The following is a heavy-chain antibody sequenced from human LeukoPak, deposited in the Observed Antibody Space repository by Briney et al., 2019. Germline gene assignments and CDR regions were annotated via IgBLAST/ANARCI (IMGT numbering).Heavy chain of an antibody. CDR3: ARDEGTGYSRWFDP. V-gene: IGHV4-61*02. D-gene: IGHD5-18*01. Sequence: SETLSLTCTVSGGSISSGSYYWSWIRQPAGKGLEWIGRFYTSGSTNYNPSLKSRVTISVDTSKNQFSLKLSSVTAADAAVYYCARDEGTGYSRWFDPWGQGTLVTVSS. CDR2: FYTSGST. CDR1: GGSISSGSYY. J-gene: IGHJ5*02.